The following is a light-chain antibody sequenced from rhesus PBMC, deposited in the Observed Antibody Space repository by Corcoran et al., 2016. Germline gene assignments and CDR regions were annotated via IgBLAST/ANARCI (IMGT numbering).Light chain of an antibody. V-gene: IGKV1-33*02. CDR1: QGISNW. CDR3: QQHNSHPWT. CDR2: AAS. Sequence: DIQMTQSPSSLSASVGDRVTITCQASQGISNWLAWYQQKSGKAPKLLIYAASSLQSGVPSRFSGCGSRTNFTLTIRHLQPKGSEAYYCQQHNSHPWTFGQGTKVEIK. J-gene: IGKJ1*01.